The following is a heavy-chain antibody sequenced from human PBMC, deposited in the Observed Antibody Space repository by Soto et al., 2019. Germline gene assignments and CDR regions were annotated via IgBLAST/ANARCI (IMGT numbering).Heavy chain of an antibody. CDR2: IRSKANSYAT. CDR1: GFTFSGSA. Sequence: EVQLVESGGGLVQPGGSLKLSCAASGFTFSGSAMHWVRQASGKGLEWVGRIRSKANSYATAYAASVKGRFTISRDDSKNTAYLQMNSLKTEDTAVYYCTRHFPISSRDGYYSTYYYYGMDVWGQGTTVTVSS. CDR3: TRHFPISSRDGYYSTYYYYGMDV. J-gene: IGHJ6*01. V-gene: IGHV3-73*01. D-gene: IGHD1-26*01.